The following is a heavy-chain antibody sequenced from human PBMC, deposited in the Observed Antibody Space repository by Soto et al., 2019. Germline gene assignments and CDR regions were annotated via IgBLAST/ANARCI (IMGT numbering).Heavy chain of an antibody. D-gene: IGHD1-26*01. CDR3: ASDSSPSGSYAYY. CDR2: IIPIFGTA. CDR1: GGTFSSYA. V-gene: IGHV1-69*13. Sequence: SVKVSCKASGGTFSSYAISWVLQAPGQGLEWMGGIIPIFGTAYYAQKFQGRVTITADESTSTAYMELSSLRSEDTAVYYCASDSSPSGSYAYYWGQGTLVTVSS. J-gene: IGHJ4*02.